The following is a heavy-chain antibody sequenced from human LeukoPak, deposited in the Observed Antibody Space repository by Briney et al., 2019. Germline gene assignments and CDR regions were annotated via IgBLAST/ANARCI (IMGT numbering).Heavy chain of an antibody. D-gene: IGHD6-6*01. J-gene: IGHJ4*02. V-gene: IGHV3-74*01. Sequence: PGGSLRLSCPASGFTFSSYWMHWVRQAPGKGLVWVSRINGDGSSTSYADSVKGRLTISRDNAKNTLYLQMNSLRAEDTAVYYCARGYSSSYRIDYWGQGTLVTVSS. CDR3: ARGYSSSYRIDY. CDR2: INGDGSST. CDR1: GFTFSSYW.